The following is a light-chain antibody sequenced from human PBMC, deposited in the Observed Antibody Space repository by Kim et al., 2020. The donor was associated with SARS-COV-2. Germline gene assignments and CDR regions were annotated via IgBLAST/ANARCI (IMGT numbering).Light chain of an antibody. J-gene: IGKJ2*03. CDR2: ATS. CDR3: QQYGGSPLYS. V-gene: IGKV3-20*01. Sequence: SLSPGQRATLACRASQNVDSDSLAWYQQKPGQAPSLLIYATSTRATGIPDMFSGSGSGTDFTLTINRLETEDFAVYYCQQYGGSPLYSFGQGTKLEIK. CDR1: QNVDSDS.